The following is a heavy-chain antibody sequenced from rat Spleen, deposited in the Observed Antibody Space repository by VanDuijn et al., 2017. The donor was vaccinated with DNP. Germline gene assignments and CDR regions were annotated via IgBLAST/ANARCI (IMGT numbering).Heavy chain of an antibody. V-gene: IGHV2-27*01. J-gene: IGHJ2*01. Sequence: QVQLKESGPGLVPPSQTLSLTCTVSGFSLTNYHVNWVRQPPGKGLEWMGRKQSGGNTDYNSALKSRLSISRDTSKSQVFLKMNSLQTEDTAIYFCARHYTYWGQGVMVTVSS. CDR1: GFSLTNYH. D-gene: IGHD1-2*01. CDR2: KQSGGNT. CDR3: ARHYTY.